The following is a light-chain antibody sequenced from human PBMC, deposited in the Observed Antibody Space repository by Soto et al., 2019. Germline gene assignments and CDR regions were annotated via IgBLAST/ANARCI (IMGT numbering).Light chain of an antibody. Sequence: QSALTQPRSVSGSPGQSVTISCTGTSSDVGYYNYVSWYQQHTGKAPKVMIYDVSKRPSGVPDRFSGSKSGNTASLTISGLQAEDEADYYCCLYAGSFTYVFGTGTKLTVL. V-gene: IGLV2-11*01. CDR1: SSDVGYYNY. CDR3: CLYAGSFTYV. J-gene: IGLJ1*01. CDR2: DVS.